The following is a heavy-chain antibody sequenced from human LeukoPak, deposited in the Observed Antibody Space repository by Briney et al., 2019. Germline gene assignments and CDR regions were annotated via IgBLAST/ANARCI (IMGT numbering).Heavy chain of an antibody. D-gene: IGHD2-21*02. CDR3: AIGHYPGAYCAGDCYYSY. CDR1: GFTFSSYA. Sequence: GGSLRPSCAASGFTFSSYAMTWVRQAPGKGLEWVSGITRGGSTSYADSEKRRFTNSRDNSKNTLYLQMNSLKAEDTAVYYCAIGHYPGAYCAGDCYYSYWGQGTLVTVSS. CDR2: ITRGGST. J-gene: IGHJ4*02. V-gene: IGHV3-23*01.